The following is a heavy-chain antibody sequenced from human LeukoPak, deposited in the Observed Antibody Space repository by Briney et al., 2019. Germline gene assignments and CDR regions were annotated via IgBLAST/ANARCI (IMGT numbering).Heavy chain of an antibody. J-gene: IGHJ6*02. Sequence: SETLSLTCTVSGGSISSGDYYWSWIRQPPGKGLEWIGYIYYSGSTYYNPSLKSRVTISVDTSKNQFSLKLSSVTAADTAVYYCGRGENCSGGSCYSYGMDVWGQGTTVTVSS. V-gene: IGHV4-30-4*01. CDR2: IYYSGST. D-gene: IGHD2-15*01. CDR3: GRGENCSGGSCYSYGMDV. CDR1: GGSISSGDYY.